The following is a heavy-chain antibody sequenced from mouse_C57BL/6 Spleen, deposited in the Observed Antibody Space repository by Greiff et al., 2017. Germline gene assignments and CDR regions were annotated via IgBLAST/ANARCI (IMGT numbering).Heavy chain of an antibody. CDR1: GYTFTDYE. CDR2: IDPETGGT. D-gene: IGHD1-1*01. J-gene: IGHJ2*01. V-gene: IGHV1-15*01. CDR3: TRWDYYGSIDY. Sequence: QVQLQQSGAELVRPGASVTLSCKASGYTFTDYEMHWVKQTPVHGLEWIGAIDPETGGTAYNQKFKGKAILTADKSSSTAYMELRSLTSEDSAVYYCTRWDYYGSIDYWGQGTTLPVSS.